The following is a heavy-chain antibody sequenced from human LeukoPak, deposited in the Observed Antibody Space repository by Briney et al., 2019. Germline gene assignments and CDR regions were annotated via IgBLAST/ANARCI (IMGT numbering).Heavy chain of an antibody. CDR3: AKDRRGYCSSTSCSPFDY. V-gene: IGHV3-23*01. J-gene: IGHJ4*02. Sequence: PGGSLRLSCAASGFTFSSYAMSWVRQAPGKGLEWVSAISGSGGSIYYADSVKGRFTISRDNSKNTLYLQMNSLRAEDTAVYYCAKDRRGYCSSTSCSPFDYWGQGTLVTVSS. CDR2: ISGSGGSI. D-gene: IGHD2-2*01. CDR1: GFTFSSYA.